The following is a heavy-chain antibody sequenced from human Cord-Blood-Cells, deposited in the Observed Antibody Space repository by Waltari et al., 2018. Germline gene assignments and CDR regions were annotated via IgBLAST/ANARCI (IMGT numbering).Heavy chain of an antibody. J-gene: IGHJ4*02. CDR2: ISENNGST. D-gene: IGHD3-22*01. CDR3: ARDLSHDYDSSGYYN. V-gene: IGHV1-18*01. Sequence: QVQLVQSGAEVKKPGASVKVSCKASGYTFTSYGISWWRQAPGKGLEWMGWISENNGSTNYARKLQGRVTMTTDTATSTAYMELRSLRSDDTAVYYCARDLSHDYDSSGYYNWGQGTLVTVSS. CDR1: GYTFTSYG.